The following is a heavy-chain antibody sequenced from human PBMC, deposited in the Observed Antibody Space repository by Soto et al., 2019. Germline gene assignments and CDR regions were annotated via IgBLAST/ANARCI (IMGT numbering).Heavy chain of an antibody. CDR1: GFPFSSYA. J-gene: IGHJ4*02. D-gene: IGHD6-6*01. CDR2: ISGSGGST. CDR3: AKKRASSIAARPDPSFDY. V-gene: IGHV3-23*01. Sequence: PGGSLRLSCAASGFPFSSYAMSWVRQAPGKGLEWVSAISGSGGSTYYADSVKGRFTISRDNSKNTLYLQMNSLRAEDTAVYYCAKKRASSIAARPDPSFDYWGQGTLVTVSS.